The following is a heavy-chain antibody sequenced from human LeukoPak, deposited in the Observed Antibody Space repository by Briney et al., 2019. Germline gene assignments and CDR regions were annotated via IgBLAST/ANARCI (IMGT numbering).Heavy chain of an antibody. J-gene: IGHJ6*03. CDR3: ARRSYCYYMDV. Sequence: GGSLRLSCAASGFTFSSYWMHWVRQAPGKGLVWVSRINSDGSSTSYADSVKGRFTISRDNAKNTLYLQMNSLRAEDTAVYYCARRSYCYYMDVWGKGTTVTVSS. CDR1: GFTFSSYW. V-gene: IGHV3-74*01. CDR2: INSDGSST.